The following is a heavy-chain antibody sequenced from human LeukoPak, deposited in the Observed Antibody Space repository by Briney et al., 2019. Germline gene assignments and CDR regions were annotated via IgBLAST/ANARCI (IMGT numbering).Heavy chain of an antibody. CDR2: IIPIFGTA. V-gene: IGHV1-69*01. J-gene: IGHJ5*02. D-gene: IGHD1-26*01. CDR3: ASTGRRGAWFDP. CDR1: GGTFSSYA. Sequence: GSSVKVSCKASGGTFSSYAISWVRQAPGQGLEWMGGIIPIFGTANYAQKFQGRVTITADESTSTAYMELSSLRSEDTAAYYCASTGRRGAWFDPWGQGTLVTVSS.